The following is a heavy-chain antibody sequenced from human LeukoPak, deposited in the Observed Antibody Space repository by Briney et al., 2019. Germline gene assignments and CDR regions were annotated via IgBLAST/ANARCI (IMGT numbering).Heavy chain of an antibody. CDR1: GFTFSSYG. V-gene: IGHV3-30*03. CDR3: ARDYGDYIPNPDY. J-gene: IGHJ4*02. CDR2: ISYDGSNK. D-gene: IGHD4-17*01. Sequence: GGSLRLSCAASGFTFSSYGMHWVRQAPGKGLEWVAVISYDGSNKYYADSVKGRFTISRDNSKNTLYLQMNSLRAEDTAVYYCARDYGDYIPNPDYWGQGTLVTVSS.